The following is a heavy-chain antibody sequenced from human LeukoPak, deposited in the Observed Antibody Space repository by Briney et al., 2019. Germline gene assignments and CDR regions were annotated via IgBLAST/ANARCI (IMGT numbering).Heavy chain of an antibody. CDR2: MNPNSGKT. J-gene: IGHJ4*02. V-gene: IGHV1-8*01. CDR1: GYTLTSYD. CDR3: TRETPPRYFDY. Sequence: ASVKVSCKASGYTLTSYDINWVRQATGQGLEWMGWMNPNSGKTGYAQKFQGRVTITRNTSISTAYMELSSLRSEDTAVYYCTRETPPRYFDYWGQGTLVTVSS. D-gene: IGHD4-23*01.